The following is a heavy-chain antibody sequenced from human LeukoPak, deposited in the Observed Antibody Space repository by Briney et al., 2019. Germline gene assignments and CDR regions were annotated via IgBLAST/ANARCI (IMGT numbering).Heavy chain of an antibody. CDR3: ARDLGYCSGGSCFGDRTAYFDY. CDR2: IIPIFGTA. J-gene: IGHJ4*02. CDR1: GGTFSSYA. V-gene: IGHV1-69*01. D-gene: IGHD2-15*01. Sequence: SCKASGGTFSSYAISWVRQAPGQGLEWMGGIIPIFGTANYAQKFEGRVTITADESTSTAYMELSSLRSEDTAVYYCARDLGYCSGGSCFGDRTAYFDYWGQGTLVTVSS.